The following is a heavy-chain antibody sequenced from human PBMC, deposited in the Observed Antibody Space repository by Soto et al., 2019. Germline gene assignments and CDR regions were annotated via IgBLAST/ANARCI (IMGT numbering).Heavy chain of an antibody. V-gene: IGHV3-21*01. CDR2: ISSSSSYI. J-gene: IGHJ3*02. CDR1: GFTFSSYS. CDR3: ARDQAVWNDPDAFDI. D-gene: IGHD1-1*01. Sequence: PGGSLRLSCAASGFTFSSYSMNWVRQAPGKGLEWVSSISSSSSYIYYADSVKGRFTISRDNAKNSLYLQMNSLRAEDTAVYYCARDQAVWNDPDAFDIWGQGSMVTVSS.